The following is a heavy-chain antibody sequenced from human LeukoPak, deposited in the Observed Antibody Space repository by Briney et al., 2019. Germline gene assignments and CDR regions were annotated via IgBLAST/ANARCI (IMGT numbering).Heavy chain of an antibody. D-gene: IGHD5-12*01. CDR2: IKQDESAK. CDR1: VVTFSSSW. CDR3: ARDTAGSLDY. V-gene: IGHV3-7*01. J-gene: IGHJ4*02. Sequence: VGCLRLSCAASVVTFSSSWMAWGRQAPGQGLEWVANIKQDESAKHYSDSVKGRFTISRANAKTSLFLKMNGLRAAASAVYYCARDTAGSLDYWGQGTLVTVSS.